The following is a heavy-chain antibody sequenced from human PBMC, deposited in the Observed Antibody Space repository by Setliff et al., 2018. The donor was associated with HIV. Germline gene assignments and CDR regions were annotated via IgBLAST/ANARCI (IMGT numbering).Heavy chain of an antibody. J-gene: IGHJ4*02. D-gene: IGHD4-17*01. CDR2: LSPSGTT. CDR3: ASFFVTTVTNQDY. CDR1: GGSFSNYY. Sequence: PSETLSLTCTVYGGSFSNYYTNWIRQPPGKGLEWIGELSPSGTTRSNPSLQSRVTISLDTSNNQFSLKLTSVTAADTAMYYCASFFVTTVTNQDYWGQGTPVPVS. V-gene: IGHV4-34*01.